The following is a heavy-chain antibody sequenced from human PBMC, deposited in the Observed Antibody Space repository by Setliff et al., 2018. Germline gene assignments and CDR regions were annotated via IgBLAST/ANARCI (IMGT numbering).Heavy chain of an antibody. CDR2: INAGNGNT. V-gene: IGHV1-3*01. CDR1: GYTFTTYA. Sequence: ASVKVSCKASGYTFTTYAMSWMRQAPGQGLEWMGWINAGNGNTKCSQNFQGRVTITRDTSASTAYVELSSLRSEDTAVYYCAREVLPLVREEAFYIWGQGTMVTV. CDR3: AREVLPLVREEAFYI. D-gene: IGHD2-2*01. J-gene: IGHJ3*02.